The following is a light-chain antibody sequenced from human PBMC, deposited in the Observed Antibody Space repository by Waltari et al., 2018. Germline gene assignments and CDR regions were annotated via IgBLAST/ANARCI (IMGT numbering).Light chain of an antibody. CDR1: NLGSKS. V-gene: IGLV3-21*02. J-gene: IGLJ3*02. CDR3: QVWDSSSDHWV. CDR2: DDS. Sequence: SYVLTQPPSVSVAPGQTARITCWGNNLGSKSVHWYQQKPGQAPVLVVFDDSDRPSGTPERFSGSNSGNTATLTISRVEAGDEADYYCQVWDSSSDHWVFGGGTKLTVL.